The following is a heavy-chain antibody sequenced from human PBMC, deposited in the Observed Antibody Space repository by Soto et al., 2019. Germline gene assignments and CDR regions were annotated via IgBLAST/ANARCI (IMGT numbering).Heavy chain of an antibody. D-gene: IGHD6-19*01. CDR2: INAGNGNT. Sequence: ASVKVSCKASGYTFTSYAMHWVRQAPGQRLEWMGWINAGNGNTKYSQKFQGRVTITRDTSASTAYMELSSLRSEDTAVYYCAARGLNSSGWYETLFDYWGQGTLVTVSS. CDR3: AARGLNSSGWYETLFDY. V-gene: IGHV1-3*01. CDR1: GYTFTSYA. J-gene: IGHJ4*02.